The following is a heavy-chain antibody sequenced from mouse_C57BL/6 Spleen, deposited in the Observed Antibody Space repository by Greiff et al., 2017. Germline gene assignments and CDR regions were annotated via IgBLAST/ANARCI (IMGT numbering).Heavy chain of an antibody. V-gene: IGHV14-4*01. D-gene: IGHD1-1*01. J-gene: IGHJ1*03. CDR2: IDPENGDT. CDR3: TTPYYGSSYGYFDV. CDR1: GFNIKDDY. Sequence: VQLQQSGAELVRPGASVKLSCTASGFNIKDDYMHWVKQRPEQGLEWIGWIDPENGDTEYASKFQGKATITADTSSNTAYLTLSSLTSEDTAVYYCTTPYYGSSYGYFDVWGTGTTVTVSS.